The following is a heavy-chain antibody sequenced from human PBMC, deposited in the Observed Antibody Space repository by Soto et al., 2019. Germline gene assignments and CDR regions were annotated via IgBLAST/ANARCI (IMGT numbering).Heavy chain of an antibody. V-gene: IGHV3-48*02. CDR3: TRDHCSSTRCSSIGIDY. CDR2: ISSNSRTI. Sequence: PGGSLGLSCAASGFTFSSYSMNWVRQAPGTGLEWVSYISSNSRTIYYADSVKGRFTISRDNGRDSLYLQMSGLRDEDTAVYYCTRDHCSSTRCSSIGIDYWGQGTPVTVSS. D-gene: IGHD2-2*01. CDR1: GFTFSSYS. J-gene: IGHJ4*02.